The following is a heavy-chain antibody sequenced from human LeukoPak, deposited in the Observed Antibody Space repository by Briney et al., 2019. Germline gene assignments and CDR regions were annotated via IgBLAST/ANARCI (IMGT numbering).Heavy chain of an antibody. CDR1: GFTFSSYA. D-gene: IGHD4-11*01. CDR3: ARPYSTYFDY. J-gene: IGHJ4*02. Sequence: GRSLRLSCAASGFTFSSYAMHWVRQAPGEGLEWVAVISYDGSNKYYADSVKGRFTISRDNSKNTLYLQMNSLRAEDTAVYYCARPYSTYFDYWGQGTLVTVSS. CDR2: ISYDGSNK. V-gene: IGHV3-30-3*01.